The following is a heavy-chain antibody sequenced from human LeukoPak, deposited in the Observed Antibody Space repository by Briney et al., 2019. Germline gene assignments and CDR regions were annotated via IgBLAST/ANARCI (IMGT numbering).Heavy chain of an antibody. V-gene: IGHV1-18*01. CDR1: GYTFTSYG. CDR3: ARVPLPGIAAVPFDY. J-gene: IGHJ4*02. CDR2: ISAYNGNT. D-gene: IGHD6-25*01. Sequence: ASVKVSCTASGYTFTSYGISWVRQAPGQGLEWMGWISAYNGNTNYAQKLQGRVTMTTDTSTSTAYMELRSLRSDDTAVYYCARVPLPGIAAVPFDYWGQGTLVTVSS.